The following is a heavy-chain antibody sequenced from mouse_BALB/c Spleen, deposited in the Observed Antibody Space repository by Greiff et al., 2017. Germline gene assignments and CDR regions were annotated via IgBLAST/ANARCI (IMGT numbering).Heavy chain of an antibody. D-gene: IGHD2-2*01. Sequence: LKQPGSELVRPGASVKLSCKASGYTFTSYWMHWVKQRHGQGLEWIGNIYPGSGSTNYDEKFKSKGTLTVDTSSSTAYMHLSSLTSEDSAVYYCTRDRGYDDYAMDYWGEGTSVTVSS. V-gene: IGHV1S22*01. CDR1: GYTFTSYW. CDR2: IYPGSGST. J-gene: IGHJ4*01. CDR3: TRDRGYDDYAMDY.